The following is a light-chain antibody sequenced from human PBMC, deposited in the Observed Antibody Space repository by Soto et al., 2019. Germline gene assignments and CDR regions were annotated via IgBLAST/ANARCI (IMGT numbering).Light chain of an antibody. J-gene: IGLJ3*02. V-gene: IGLV4-60*02. CDR1: SGHSSYI. CDR2: LEGSGSY. Sequence: QLVLTQSSSASASLGSSVKLTCTLSSGHSSYIIAWHQQQPGKAPRYLMKLEGSGSYNKGSGVPDRFSGSSSGADRYLTISILQFEDEADYYCETWDSNTRVFGGGTKVTVL. CDR3: ETWDSNTRV.